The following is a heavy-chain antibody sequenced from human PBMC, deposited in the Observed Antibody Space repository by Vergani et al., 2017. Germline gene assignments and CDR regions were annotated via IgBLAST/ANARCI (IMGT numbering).Heavy chain of an antibody. Sequence: QVQLVQSGAEVKKPGASVKVSCKASGYTFTGYYMHWVRQAPGQGLEWMGWINPNSGGTNYAQKFQGWVTMTRDTSISTAYMELSRLRSGDTAVYYCARGSRYSSSWYGGYYYFDYWGQGTLVTVSS. CDR2: INPNSGGT. J-gene: IGHJ4*02. D-gene: IGHD6-13*01. CDR1: GYTFTGYY. CDR3: ARGSRYSSSWYGGYYYFDY. V-gene: IGHV1-2*04.